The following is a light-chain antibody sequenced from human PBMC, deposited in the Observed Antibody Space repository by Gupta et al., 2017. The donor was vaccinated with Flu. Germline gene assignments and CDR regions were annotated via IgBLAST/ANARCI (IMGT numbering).Light chain of an antibody. V-gene: IGKV1-5*03. Sequence: DIQITHSPSTLAASVGDSVTLTCRASQNVSSWLAWYQQRPGKAPKLLIYKASTVHTGVSSRFSGSGSETEFILTISSLQPDDIATYYCQQYNMYAKRFGQGTKLELK. CDR2: KAS. CDR1: QNVSSW. CDR3: QQYNMYAKR. J-gene: IGKJ1*01.